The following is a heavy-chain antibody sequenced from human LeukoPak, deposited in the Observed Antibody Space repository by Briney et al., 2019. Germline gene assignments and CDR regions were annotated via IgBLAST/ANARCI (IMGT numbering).Heavy chain of an antibody. D-gene: IGHD6-13*01. CDR1: GGSISSYY. CDR2: IYYSGST. Sequence: SETLSLTCTVSGGSISSYYWSWIRQPPGKGLEWIGYIYYSGSTNYNPSLKSRVTISVDTSKNQFSLKLSSVTAADTAVYYCARAQYSSKFFDYWGQGTLVTVSS. CDR3: ARAQYSSKFFDY. V-gene: IGHV4-59*01. J-gene: IGHJ4*02.